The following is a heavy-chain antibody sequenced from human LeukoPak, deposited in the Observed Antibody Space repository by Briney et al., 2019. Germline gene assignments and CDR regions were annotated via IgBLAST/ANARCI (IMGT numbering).Heavy chain of an antibody. D-gene: IGHD3-3*01. CDR2: IYYSGST. V-gene: IGHV4-61*01. CDR1: GYSISSGYY. CDR3: ARAIWSGPFDY. Sequence: SSETLSLTCTVSGYSISSGYYWGWIRQPPGKGLEWIGYIYYSGSTNYNPSLKSRVTISVDTSKNQFSLKLSSVTAADTAVYYCARAIWSGPFDYWGQGTLVTVSS. J-gene: IGHJ4*02.